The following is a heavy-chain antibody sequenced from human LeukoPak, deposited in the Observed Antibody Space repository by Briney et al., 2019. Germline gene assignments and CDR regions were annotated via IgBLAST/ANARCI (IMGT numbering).Heavy chain of an antibody. J-gene: IGHJ4*02. V-gene: IGHV4-59*12. CDR1: GASISNYY. Sequence: SETLSLTCTVSGASISNYYWSWIRQSPGKGLECIGYVSYSGRTNHNPSLKSRVTISVDTSKNQFSLKLSSVTAADTAVYYCARGPYSSGCDYWGQGTLVTVSS. CDR3: ARGPYSSGCDY. D-gene: IGHD6-19*01. CDR2: VSYSGRT.